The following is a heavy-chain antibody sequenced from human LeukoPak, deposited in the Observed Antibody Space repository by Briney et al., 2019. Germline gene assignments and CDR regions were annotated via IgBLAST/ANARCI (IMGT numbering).Heavy chain of an antibody. J-gene: IGHJ5*02. Sequence: GESLKISCKGSGYSFTSYWISWVRQMPGKGLEWMGWISAYNGNTNYAQKLQGRVTMTTDTSTSTAYMELRSLRSDDTAVYYCARDGSPQRGRNWFDPWGQGTLVTVSS. CDR2: ISAYNGNT. V-gene: IGHV1-18*04. CDR1: GYSFTSYW. D-gene: IGHD6-25*01. CDR3: ARDGSPQRGRNWFDP.